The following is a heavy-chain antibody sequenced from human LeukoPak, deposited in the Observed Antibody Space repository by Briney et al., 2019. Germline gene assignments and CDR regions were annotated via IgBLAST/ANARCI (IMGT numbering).Heavy chain of an antibody. D-gene: IGHD4-17*01. V-gene: IGHV3-30*02. J-gene: IGHJ4*02. CDR3: ARDRLEAVSDDDYFDY. CDR2: IRYDGGNK. CDR1: GFTFSRYG. Sequence: PGGSLRLSCAASGFTFSRYGMHWVRQAPGKGLEWVAFIRYDGGNKYYADSVKGRFTISKDNSKNTVYLQMNSLRAEDTGVYYCARDRLEAVSDDDYFDYWGQGTLVTVSS.